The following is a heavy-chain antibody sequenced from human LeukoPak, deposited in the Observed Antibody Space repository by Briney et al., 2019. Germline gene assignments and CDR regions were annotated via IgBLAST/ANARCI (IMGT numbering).Heavy chain of an antibody. CDR3: AKGSGSPYYFDY. D-gene: IGHD3-10*01. V-gene: IGHV3-23*01. CDR2: ISGNGGAT. Sequence: GGSLRLPCAASGFAFSNFAMTWVRQAPGKGLECVSLISGNGGATYYADSVKGRFTISRENSKSTLFLQMNSLRADDTAVYYCAKGSGSPYYFDYWGQGTLVTVSS. J-gene: IGHJ4*02. CDR1: GFAFSNFA.